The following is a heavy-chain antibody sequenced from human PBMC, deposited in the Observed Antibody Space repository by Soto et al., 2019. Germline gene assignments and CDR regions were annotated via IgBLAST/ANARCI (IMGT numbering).Heavy chain of an antibody. J-gene: IGHJ4*02. V-gene: IGHV1-3*01. Sequence: QVQLVQSGAEVKKPGASVKVSCKASGYTFTSYAMHWVRQAPGQRLEWMGWINAGNGNTKYSQKFQGRVTITRDTSASTAYMELSILRSEDTAVYYCATGMSRSRGRVDYWGQRTKVTVSS. CDR2: INAGNGNT. D-gene: IGHD3-16*01. CDR1: GYTFTSYA. CDR3: ATGMSRSRGRVDY.